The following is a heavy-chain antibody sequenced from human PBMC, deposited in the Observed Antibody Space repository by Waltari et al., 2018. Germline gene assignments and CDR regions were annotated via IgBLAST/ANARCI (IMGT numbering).Heavy chain of an antibody. CDR3: ARGLDEGAIYYYYGMDV. CDR2: SNSEGGST. CDR1: GFTFSSYW. V-gene: IGHV3-74*01. J-gene: IGHJ6*02. Sequence: EVQLVESGGGLVQPGGSLRLSCAASGFTFSSYWMHWVRQAPGKGLVWGSRSNSEGGSTSYADSVKGRFTISRDNAKNTLYLQMNSLRAEDTAVYYCARGLDEGAIYYYYGMDVWGQGTTVTVSS. D-gene: IGHD6-19*01.